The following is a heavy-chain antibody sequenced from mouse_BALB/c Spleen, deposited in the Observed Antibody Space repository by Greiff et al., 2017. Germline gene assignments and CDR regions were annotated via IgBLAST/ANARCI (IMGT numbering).Heavy chain of an antibody. CDR1: GFTFSSYT. CDR3: ARKSYDVYYAMDY. CDR2: ISNGGGST. V-gene: IGHV5-12-2*01. D-gene: IGHD2-12*01. Sequence: EVKLMESGGGLVQPGGSLKLSCAASGFTFSSYTMSWVRQTPEKRLEWVAYISNGGGSTYYPDTVKGRFTISRDNAKNTLYLQMSSLKSEDTAMYYCARKSYDVYYAMDYWGQGTSVTVSS. J-gene: IGHJ4*01.